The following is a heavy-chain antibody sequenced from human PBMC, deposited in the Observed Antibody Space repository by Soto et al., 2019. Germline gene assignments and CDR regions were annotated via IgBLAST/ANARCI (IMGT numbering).Heavy chain of an antibody. CDR2: ISHDGGT. J-gene: IGHJ6*02. D-gene: IGHD3-10*01. Sequence: QVQLQQWGAGLLRPSETLSLTCAFYGGSFDDFYWRWVRQSPGKGLAWSGEISHDGGTNYSPSLASRVSISADTSKNQFSLHLRSVTAADTGLYYCARGQLVWYGDLTPYHRDMDVWGQGTTVTVSS. CDR1: GGSFDDFY. V-gene: IGHV4-34*02. CDR3: ARGQLVWYGDLTPYHRDMDV.